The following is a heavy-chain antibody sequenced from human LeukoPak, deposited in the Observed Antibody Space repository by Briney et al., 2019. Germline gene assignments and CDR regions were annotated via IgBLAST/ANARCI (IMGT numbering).Heavy chain of an antibody. Sequence: SETLSLTCTVSGGSISSSSYYWGWIRQPPGKGLEWIGSIYYSGSTYYNPSLKSRVTISVDTSKNQFSLKLSSVTAADTAVYYCARGLISRQWLSEGSVVWFDPWGQGTLVTVSS. CDR2: IYYSGST. V-gene: IGHV4-39*07. J-gene: IGHJ5*02. D-gene: IGHD6-19*01. CDR1: GGSISSSSYY. CDR3: ARGLISRQWLSEGSVVWFDP.